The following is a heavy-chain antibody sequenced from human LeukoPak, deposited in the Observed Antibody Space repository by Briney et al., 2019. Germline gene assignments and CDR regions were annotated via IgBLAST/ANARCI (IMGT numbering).Heavy chain of an antibody. CDR1: EYTFTGYY. V-gene: IGHV1-2*02. J-gene: IGHJ4*02. D-gene: IGHD4-23*01. CDR3: ARPFIETPSLGALDY. CDR2: INPDSGGT. Sequence: ASVKVSCKASEYTFTGYYMHWVRQAPGQGLEWMGWINPDSGGTNYAQNFQGRVTMTRDTSISTAYMELSRLRSDDTAVYYCARPFIETPSLGALDYWGQGTLVTVSS.